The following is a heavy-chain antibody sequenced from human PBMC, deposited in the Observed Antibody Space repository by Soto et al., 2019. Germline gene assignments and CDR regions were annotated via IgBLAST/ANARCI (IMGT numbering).Heavy chain of an antibody. CDR2: IDNDGSSR. CDR1: GFTFSINW. J-gene: IGHJ4*02. D-gene: IGHD6-19*01. CDR3: ATGSGWYSPDY. V-gene: IGHV3-74*01. Sequence: PGGSLRLSCAASGFTFSINWMHWFRQGPGKGLVWVSRIDNDGSSRDYADSVKGRFTISRDNAKNTLYLEMSSLRAEDTAVYYCATGSGWYSPDYWGQGTLVTVSS.